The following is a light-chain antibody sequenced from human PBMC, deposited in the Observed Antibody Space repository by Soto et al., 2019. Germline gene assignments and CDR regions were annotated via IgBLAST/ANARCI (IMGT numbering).Light chain of an antibody. CDR1: QGISRY. V-gene: IGKV1-9*01. J-gene: IGKJ3*01. CDR3: PQLDSYPFT. CDR2: AAS. Sequence: DIQLTQSPSFLSASVGDRVTITCRASQGISRYLAWYQQKPGKAPNLRIYAASILQSGVPSRFSGSGSGTDFTLTISSLHPEDSATYYCPQLDSYPFTVGPGPKEDFK.